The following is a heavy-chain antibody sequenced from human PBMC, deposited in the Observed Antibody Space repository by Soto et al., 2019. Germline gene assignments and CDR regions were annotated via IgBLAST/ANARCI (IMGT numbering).Heavy chain of an antibody. CDR2: INPSGGST. CDR1: GYTFTSYY. V-gene: IGHV1-46*01. CDR3: ARVINRGNLVYYGMDV. Sequence: ASVKVSCKASGYTFTSYYMHWARQAPGQGLEWMGIINPSGGSTSYAQKFQGRVTMTRDTSTSTVYVELSSLRSEDTAVYYCARVINRGNLVYYGMDVWGQGTTVTVSS. J-gene: IGHJ6*02. D-gene: IGHD7-27*01.